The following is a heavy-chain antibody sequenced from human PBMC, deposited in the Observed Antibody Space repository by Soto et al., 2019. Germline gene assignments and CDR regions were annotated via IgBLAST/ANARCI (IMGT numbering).Heavy chain of an antibody. CDR3: VPLPPSTIGGRTAVDV. CDR1: EDIFRNYA. CDR2: IIHLFGRT. J-gene: IGHJ6*02. V-gene: IGHV1-69*01. Sequence: QVQVVQSGAEVKKPGSSVKVSCKASEDIFRNYAITWVRRAPGQGLEWMGGIIHLFGRTNYAQKFQGRITITADESTNTAYMELSRLTSEDTAVYFCVPLPPSTIGGRTAVDVWGQVTTVTVSS. D-gene: IGHD1-26*01.